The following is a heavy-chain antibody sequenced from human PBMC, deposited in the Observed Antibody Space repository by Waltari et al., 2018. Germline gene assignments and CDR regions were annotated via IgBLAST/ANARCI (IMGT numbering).Heavy chain of an antibody. CDR1: GFTFSSYA. V-gene: IGHV3-30*04. J-gene: IGHJ1*01. CDR2: ISYDGRNK. D-gene: IGHD2-21*01. CDR3: ARDGGVIAILTILQH. Sequence: QVQLVESGGGVVQPGRSLRLSCAASGFTFSSYAMHWVRQAPGKGLEWGAVISYDGRNKYDADAVKGRFTISRDNSKNTLYLQMNSLRAEDTAVYYCARDGGVIAILTILQHWGQGTLVTVSS.